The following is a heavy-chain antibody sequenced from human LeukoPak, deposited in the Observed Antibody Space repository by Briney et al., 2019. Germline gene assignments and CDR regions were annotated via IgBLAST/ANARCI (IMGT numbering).Heavy chain of an antibody. CDR1: GGSISSYY. Sequence: PSETLSLTCTVSGGSISSYYWSWIRQPPEKGLEWIGYIYYSGSTNYNPSLKSRVTISVDTSKNQFSLKLSSVTAADTAVYYCARDRVEGVVSVWFDPWAREPWSPSPQ. V-gene: IGHV4-59*01. CDR2: IYYSGST. J-gene: IGHJ5*02. CDR3: ARDRVEGVVSVWFDP. D-gene: IGHD2-2*01.